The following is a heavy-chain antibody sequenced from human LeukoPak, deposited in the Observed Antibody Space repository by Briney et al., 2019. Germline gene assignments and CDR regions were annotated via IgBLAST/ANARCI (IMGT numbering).Heavy chain of an antibody. CDR3: VQGGHFDF. V-gene: IGHV3-7*01. CDR1: GFSFRAYW. Sequence: GGSLRLSCAASGFSFRAYWMTWGRQAPGKRPEWVANINDDGRERYYVDSVGGRFTISRDNNKNLLYLEMNSLRADNTAVYFCVQGGHFDFWGQGVPVTVSS. D-gene: IGHD3-16*01. J-gene: IGHJ4*02. CDR2: INDDGRER.